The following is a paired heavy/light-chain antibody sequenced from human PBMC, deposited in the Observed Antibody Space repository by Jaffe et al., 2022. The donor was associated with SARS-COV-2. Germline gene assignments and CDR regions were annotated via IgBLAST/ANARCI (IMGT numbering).Heavy chain of an antibody. J-gene: IGHJ5*02. Sequence: EVQLVESGGGLVQPGRSLRLSCAASGFTFDDYAMHWVRQAPGKGLEWVSGISWNSGSIGYADSVKGRFTISRDNAKNSLYLQMNSLRAEDTALYYCAKGGAVAGTGEGEWFDPWGQGTLVTVSS. CDR3: AKGGAVAGTGEGEWFDP. V-gene: IGHV3-9*01. CDR1: GFTFDDYA. CDR2: ISWNSGSI. D-gene: IGHD6-19*01.
Light chain of an antibody. CDR2: DAS. CDR1: QSVSSY. CDR3: QQRSNWPPS. J-gene: IGKJ4*01. Sequence: EIVLTQSPATLSLSPGERATLSCRASQSVSSYLAWYQQKPGQAPRLLIYDASNRATGIPARFSGSGSGTDFTLTISSLEPEDFAVYYCQQRSNWPPSFGGGTKVEIK. V-gene: IGKV3-11*01.